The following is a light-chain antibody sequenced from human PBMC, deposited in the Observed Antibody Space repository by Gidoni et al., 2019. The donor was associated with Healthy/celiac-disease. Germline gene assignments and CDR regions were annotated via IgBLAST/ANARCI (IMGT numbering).Light chain of an antibody. CDR3: MQALQTPLT. Sequence: EIVMTQSPLSLPVTPGEPASISCRSSQSLLHSNGYNYLDWYLQKPGQSPQLLIYLGSNRASGVPDRFSGSGSGTDFTLKISRVEAEDVGVYYCMQALQTPLTFGGXTTVEI. V-gene: IGKV2-28*01. CDR2: LGS. J-gene: IGKJ4*01. CDR1: QSLLHSNGYNY.